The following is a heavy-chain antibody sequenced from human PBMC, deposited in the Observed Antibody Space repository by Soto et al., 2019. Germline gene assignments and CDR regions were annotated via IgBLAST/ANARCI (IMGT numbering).Heavy chain of an antibody. CDR3: ASINYYDSSGYYAFDI. CDR2: IIPIFGTA. J-gene: IGHJ3*02. Sequence: ASVKVSCKASGGTFSSYSISWVRQAPGQGLEWMGGIIPIFGTANYAQKFQGRVTITADESTSTAYMELSSLRSEDTAVYYCASINYYDSSGYYAFDIWGQGTMVTVSS. D-gene: IGHD3-22*01. V-gene: IGHV1-69*13. CDR1: GGTFSSYS.